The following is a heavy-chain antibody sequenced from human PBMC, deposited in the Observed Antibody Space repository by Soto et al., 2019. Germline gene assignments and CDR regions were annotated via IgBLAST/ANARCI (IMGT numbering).Heavy chain of an antibody. V-gene: IGHV4-34*01. D-gene: IGHD3-3*02. J-gene: IGHJ3*02. CDR2: INHSGST. CDR1: GGSFSGYY. CDR3: ARRLAAPLYAFDI. Sequence: SETLSLTCAVYGGSFSGYYWSWIRQPPGKGLEWIGEINHSGSTNYNPSLKSRVTISVDTSKNQFSLKLSSVTAADTAMYYCARRLAAPLYAFDIWGQGTMVTVSS.